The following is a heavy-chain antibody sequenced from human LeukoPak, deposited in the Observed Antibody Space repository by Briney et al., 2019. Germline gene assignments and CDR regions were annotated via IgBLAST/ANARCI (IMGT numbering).Heavy chain of an antibody. V-gene: IGHV3-11*01. J-gene: IGHJ4*02. CDR1: GFTFSDYY. Sequence: GGSLRLSCAAFGFTFSDYYMSWIRQAPGKGLEWVSYISSSGNTIYYADSVKGRFTISRDNAKNSLYLQMNSLRAEDTAVYFCAIVKYYYDSSGYCEYYFDYWGQGTLVTVSS. D-gene: IGHD3-22*01. CDR2: ISSSGNTI. CDR3: AIVKYYYDSSGYCEYYFDY.